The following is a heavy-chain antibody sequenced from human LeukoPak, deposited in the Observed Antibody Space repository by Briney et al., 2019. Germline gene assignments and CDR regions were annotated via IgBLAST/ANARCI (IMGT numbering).Heavy chain of an antibody. CDR3: ARDGDYYYYYMDV. V-gene: IGHV4-61*02. CDR1: GGSISSGSYY. CDR2: IYTSGST. D-gene: IGHD3-16*01. Sequence: SETLSLTCTVSGGSISSGSYYWSWIRQPAGKGLEWIGRIYTSGSTNYNPSLKSRVTISVDTSKNQFSLKLSSVTAADTAVYYCARDGDYYYYYMDVWGKGTTVTISS. J-gene: IGHJ6*03.